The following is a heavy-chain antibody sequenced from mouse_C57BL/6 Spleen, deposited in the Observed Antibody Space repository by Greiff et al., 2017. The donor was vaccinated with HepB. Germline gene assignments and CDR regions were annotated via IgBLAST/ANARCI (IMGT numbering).Heavy chain of an antibody. V-gene: IGHV1-15*01. CDR3: TRWGGPWFAY. J-gene: IGHJ3*01. CDR2: IDPETGGT. Sequence: QQSGAELVRPGASVTLSCKASGYTFTDYEMHWVKQTPVHGLEWIGAIDPETGGTAYNQKFKGKAILTADKSSSTAYMELRSLTSEDSAVYYCTRWGGPWFAYWGQGTLVTVSA. CDR1: GYTFTDYE.